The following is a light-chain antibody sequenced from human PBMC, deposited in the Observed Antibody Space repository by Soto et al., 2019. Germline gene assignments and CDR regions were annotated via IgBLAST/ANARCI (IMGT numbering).Light chain of an antibody. CDR1: SSDVGSYNL. CDR2: EGN. CDR3: CSYAGPNTLV. Sequence: QSVLTQPASVSGAPGQSITISCTGTSSDVGSYNLVSWYQQHPGKAPKLMIYEGNKRPSGVSNRFSGSKSANTASLTISGLQTEDEADYYCCSYAGPNTLVFGTGTKLTVL. J-gene: IGLJ1*01. V-gene: IGLV2-23*01.